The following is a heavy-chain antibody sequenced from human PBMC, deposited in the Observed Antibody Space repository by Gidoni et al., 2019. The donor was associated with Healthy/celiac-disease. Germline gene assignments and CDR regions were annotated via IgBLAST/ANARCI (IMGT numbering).Heavy chain of an antibody. CDR1: GFTVSSNY. D-gene: IGHD2-21*01. Sequence: EVQLVESGGGLVQPGGSLRLSCAASGFTVSSNYMSWVRQAPGKGLEWVSVIYSGGSTYYADSVKGRFTISRDNSKNTLYLQMNSLRAEDTAVYYCARDSEFYYYYMDVWGKGTTVTVSS. J-gene: IGHJ6*03. V-gene: IGHV3-66*02. CDR2: IYSGGST. CDR3: ARDSEFYYYYMDV.